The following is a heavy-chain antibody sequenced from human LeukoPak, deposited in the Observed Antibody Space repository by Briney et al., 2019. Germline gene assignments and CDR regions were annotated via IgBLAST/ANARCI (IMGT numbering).Heavy chain of an antibody. J-gene: IGHJ4*02. CDR2: IKQDGSDK. D-gene: IGHD5-18*01. CDR3: ATLDTAMVTNFGY. CDR1: GFTFSSYP. V-gene: IGHV3-7*01. Sequence: PGGSLRLSCAASGFTFSSYPMSWVRQTPGKGLEWVAMIKQDGSDKYYVDSVKGRFTISSDNTKNSLNLQMNSLRAEDTAVYYCATLDTAMVTNFGYWGQGTLVTVSS.